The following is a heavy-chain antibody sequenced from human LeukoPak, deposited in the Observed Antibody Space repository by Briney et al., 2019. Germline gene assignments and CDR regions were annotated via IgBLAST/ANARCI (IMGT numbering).Heavy chain of an antibody. CDR1: GYTFTGYY. CDR3: ARAPGSGMWGMDV. J-gene: IGHJ6*02. D-gene: IGHD3-10*01. Sequence: ASVKVSCKASGYTFTGYYMHWVRQAPGQGLERMGWINPNSGGTNYAQKFQGRVTMTRDTSISTAYMELSRLRSDDTAVYYCARAPGSGMWGMDVWGQGTTVTVSS. CDR2: INPNSGGT. V-gene: IGHV1-2*02.